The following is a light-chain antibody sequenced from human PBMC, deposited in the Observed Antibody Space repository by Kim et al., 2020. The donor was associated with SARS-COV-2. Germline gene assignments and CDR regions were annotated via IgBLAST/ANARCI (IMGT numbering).Light chain of an antibody. V-gene: IGKV3-11*01. Sequence: LSPGERATLSCRASQSVKYYLAWYQQKPGQAPSLLIYDTSTRATGIPARFSGSGSGTDFTLTISSLEPDDFAVYYCQQRSNWPLTFGGGTKVEIK. CDR1: QSVKYY. CDR3: QQRSNWPLT. CDR2: DTS. J-gene: IGKJ4*01.